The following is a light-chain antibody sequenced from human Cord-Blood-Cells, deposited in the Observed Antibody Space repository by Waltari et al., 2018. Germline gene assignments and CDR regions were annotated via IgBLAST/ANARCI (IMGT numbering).Light chain of an antibody. V-gene: IGLV2-11*01. J-gene: IGLJ1*01. CDR3: CSYAGSYTFYV. CDR1: RRDVGGYNY. CDR2: DVS. Sequence: QSALTQPRSVSGSPGQSVTISCTGTRRDVGGYNYVSCYHQHPGKAPKLMIYDVSKRPSGVPDRFSGSKSGNTASLTISGLQAEDEADYYCCSYAGSYTFYVFGTGTKVTVL.